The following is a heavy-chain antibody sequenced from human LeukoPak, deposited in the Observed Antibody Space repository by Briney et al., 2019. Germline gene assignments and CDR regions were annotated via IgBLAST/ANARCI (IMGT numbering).Heavy chain of an antibody. D-gene: IGHD3-10*01. V-gene: IGHV3-30-3*01. Sequence: PGGSLGLSCAASGFAFSSYAMHWVRQAPGKGLEWVALISNDGNNKYHADSVKGRFTISRDNSKKSLYLQMNSLRPEDTALYYCARDPVSIGSRMNSDYWGQGTLVTVSS. CDR1: GFAFSSYA. CDR2: ISNDGNNK. J-gene: IGHJ4*02. CDR3: ARDPVSIGSRMNSDY.